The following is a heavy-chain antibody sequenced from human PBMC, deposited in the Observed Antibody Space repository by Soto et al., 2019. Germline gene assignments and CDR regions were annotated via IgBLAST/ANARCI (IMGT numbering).Heavy chain of an antibody. CDR3: VKQAHGLDGVAFDY. CDR1: GFIFSEST. J-gene: IGHJ4*02. Sequence: PGGSLRPSCSPSGFIFSESTIYWVRQVPGKGLEAISAVSTSGRSTYYADSVKDRFTISRDNSKNTLFLQMGSLRPEDTAIYYCVKQAHGLDGVAFDYWGQGTQVTVS. D-gene: IGHD2-15*01. CDR2: VSTSGRST. V-gene: IGHV3-64D*06.